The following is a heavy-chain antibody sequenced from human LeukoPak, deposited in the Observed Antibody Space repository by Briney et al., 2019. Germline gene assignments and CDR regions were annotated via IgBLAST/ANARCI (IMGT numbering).Heavy chain of an antibody. V-gene: IGHV1-69*04. CDR3: ARDGGRVVRGVIKNSMDV. J-gene: IGHJ6*02. CDR1: GGTFSSYA. Sequence: SVKVSCKASGGTFSSYAISWVRQAPGQGLEWMGRIIPILGIANYAQKFQGRVTITADKSTSTAYMELSSLRSEDTAVYYCARDGGRVVRGVIKNSMDVWGQGTTVTVSS. D-gene: IGHD3-10*01. CDR2: IIPILGIA.